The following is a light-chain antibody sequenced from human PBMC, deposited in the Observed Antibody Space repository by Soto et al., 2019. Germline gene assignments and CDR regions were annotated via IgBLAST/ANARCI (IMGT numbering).Light chain of an antibody. V-gene: IGLV2-14*01. CDR2: DDS. CDR1: SSDVGGYNY. J-gene: IGLJ2*01. Sequence: QSALTQPASVSGSPGQSITISCTGTSSDVGGYNYVSWYQQHPGKAPKLMIYDDSNRPSGVSNRFSGSKSGNTASLTISGLQAEDEADYYCSSYTSSSTQVFGGGTQLTVL. CDR3: SSYTSSSTQV.